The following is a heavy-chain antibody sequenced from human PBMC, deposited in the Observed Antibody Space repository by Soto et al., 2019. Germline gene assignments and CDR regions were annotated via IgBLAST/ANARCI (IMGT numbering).Heavy chain of an antibody. J-gene: IGHJ5*02. Sequence: ASVKVSCKASGYTFTSYDINWVRQATGQGLERMGWMNPNSGNTGYAQKFQGRVTMTRNTSISTSYMELSSLRSEDTAVFYCARGITIFGVVIISPLFDPWGQGTLVTVSS. CDR3: ARGITIFGVVIISPLFDP. CDR1: GYTFTSYD. V-gene: IGHV1-8*01. CDR2: MNPNSGNT. D-gene: IGHD3-3*01.